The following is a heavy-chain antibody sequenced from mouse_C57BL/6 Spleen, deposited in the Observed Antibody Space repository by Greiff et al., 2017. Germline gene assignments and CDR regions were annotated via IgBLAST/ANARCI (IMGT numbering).Heavy chain of an antibody. CDR3: ARDQNWIFDY. Sequence: EVQLVESGGGLVKPGGSLKLSCAASGFTFSSYAMSWVRQTPEKRLEWVATISDGGSYTYYPDNVKGRFTISRDNAKNNLYLQMSHLKSEDTAMYYCARDQNWIFDYWGQGTTLTVSS. CDR2: ISDGGSYT. CDR1: GFTFSSYA. V-gene: IGHV5-4*01. J-gene: IGHJ2*01. D-gene: IGHD4-1*01.